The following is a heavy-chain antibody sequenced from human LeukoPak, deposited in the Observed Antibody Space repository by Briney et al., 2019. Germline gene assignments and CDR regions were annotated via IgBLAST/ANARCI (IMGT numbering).Heavy chain of an antibody. Sequence: SVKVSCKPSLYTFTRYYMFRLRQAPGQGLEWMGWINPNSGGTNYAQKFQGRLPMTRDTSISTAYMEQSRLRSDDMAVYYCARDVYYDFWSGYTNYFDYWGQGTLVTVSS. D-gene: IGHD3-3*01. V-gene: IGHV1-2*02. CDR1: LYTFTRYY. CDR3: ARDVYYDFWSGYTNYFDY. CDR2: INPNSGGT. J-gene: IGHJ4*02.